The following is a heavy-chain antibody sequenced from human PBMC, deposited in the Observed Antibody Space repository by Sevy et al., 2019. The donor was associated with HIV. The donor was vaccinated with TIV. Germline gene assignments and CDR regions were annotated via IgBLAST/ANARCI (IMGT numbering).Heavy chain of an antibody. V-gene: IGHV3-48*02. CDR1: GFTFNTYS. CDR2: IGTAAGVT. J-gene: IGHJ4*02. Sequence: GGSLRLSCAASGFTFNTYSLIWVRQTPGKGLEWLSFIGTAAGVTYYADSVKGRFTISRDNAKNSLYLQMNSLRDEDTAGYYCARCPGHNSLDYWGQGTLVTVSS. D-gene: IGHD2-21*01. CDR3: ARCPGHNSLDY.